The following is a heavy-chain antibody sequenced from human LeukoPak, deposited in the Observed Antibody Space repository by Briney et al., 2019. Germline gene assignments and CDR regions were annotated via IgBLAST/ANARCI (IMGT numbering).Heavy chain of an antibody. Sequence: GGSLRLSCAASGFTFNNYCMNWVRQAPGKGLEWVSSISSSSNYIYYADSVKGRFTISRDNAKNSLYLQMNSLRAEDTAVYYCARGGFDGLDVWGQGTTVTVSS. CDR2: ISSSSNYI. J-gene: IGHJ6*02. V-gene: IGHV3-21*01. D-gene: IGHD3-10*01. CDR3: ARGGFDGLDV. CDR1: GFTFNNYC.